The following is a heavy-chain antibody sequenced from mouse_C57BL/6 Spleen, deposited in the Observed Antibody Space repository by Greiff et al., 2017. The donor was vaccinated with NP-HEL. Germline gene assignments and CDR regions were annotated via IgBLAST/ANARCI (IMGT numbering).Heavy chain of an antibody. J-gene: IGHJ2*01. CDR2: IYPGGGFT. V-gene: IGHV1-63*01. CDR1: GYTFTNYW. CDR3: ARRGDGYYYFDY. D-gene: IGHD2-3*01. Sequence: VQLQQSGAELVRPGTSVKMSCKASGYTFTNYWIGWAKQRPGHGLEWIGDIYPGGGFTNYNEKFKGKATLPADKSSSTAYMQISSLTSDDAATYYCARRGDGYYYFDYWGQGTTLTVSS.